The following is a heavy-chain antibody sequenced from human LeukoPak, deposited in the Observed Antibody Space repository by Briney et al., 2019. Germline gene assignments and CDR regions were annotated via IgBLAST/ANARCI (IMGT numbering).Heavy chain of an antibody. CDR3: AAVVVAAHDAFDI. V-gene: IGHV3-21*01. Sequence: GGSLRLSCAASGFTFSSYSMNWVRQAPGKGLEWVSSISSSSSYIYYADSVKGRFTISRDNAKNSLYLQTNSLRAEDTAVYYCAAVVVAAHDAFDIWGQGTMVTVSS. D-gene: IGHD2-15*01. CDR2: ISSSSSYI. J-gene: IGHJ3*02. CDR1: GFTFSSYS.